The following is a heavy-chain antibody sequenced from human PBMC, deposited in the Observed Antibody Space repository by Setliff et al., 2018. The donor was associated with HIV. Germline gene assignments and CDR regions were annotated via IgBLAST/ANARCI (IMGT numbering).Heavy chain of an antibody. V-gene: IGHV3-23*01. CDR1: GFTFSSYA. Sequence: PGGSLRLSCAASGFTFSSYAMSWVRQAPGKGLVWVSRFRGDDRTTNYADSVKGRFTFSSDNAKNTLYLQMNSLRAEDTAVYYCARDPYPYADYGDWYFDLWGRGTLVTVSS. D-gene: IGHD4-17*01. CDR3: ARDPYPYADYGDWYFDL. CDR2: FRGDDRTT. J-gene: IGHJ2*01.